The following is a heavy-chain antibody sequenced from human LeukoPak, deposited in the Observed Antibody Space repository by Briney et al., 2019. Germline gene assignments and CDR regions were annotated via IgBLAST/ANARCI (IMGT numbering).Heavy chain of an antibody. CDR1: GGSISSGNYY. J-gene: IGHJ4*02. D-gene: IGHD2-8*01. CDR3: ARDKTNRVFGK. Sequence: PSQTLSFTCTVSGGSISSGNYYWRWIRQPPGKGLERIGYIYYSGSTFYNPSLKSRVTISVDTSKNQFSLKLSSVTAADTAVYYCARDKTNRVFGKGGQGTLVTVSS. CDR2: IYYSGST. V-gene: IGHV4-30-4*01.